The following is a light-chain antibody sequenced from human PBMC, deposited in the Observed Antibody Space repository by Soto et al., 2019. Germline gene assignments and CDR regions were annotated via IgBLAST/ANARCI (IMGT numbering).Light chain of an antibody. J-gene: IGKJ3*01. CDR3: QQSYSTPLT. Sequence: DIQMTQSPSSLSASVGDRVTITCRASQSISSYLNWYQQKPGKAHKLLIYAASSLQSGVPSRFSGSGSGTDFTLTISSLQPEDFANYYCQQSYSTPLTFGPGTKVDIK. CDR1: QSISSY. V-gene: IGKV1-39*01. CDR2: AAS.